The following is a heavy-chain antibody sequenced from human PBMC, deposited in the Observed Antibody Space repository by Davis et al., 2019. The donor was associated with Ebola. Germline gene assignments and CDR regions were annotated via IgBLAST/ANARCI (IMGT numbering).Heavy chain of an antibody. D-gene: IGHD6-6*01. CDR1: GFTFSNAW. J-gene: IGHJ5*02. Sequence: GESLKISCAASGFTFSNAWMSWVRQAPGKGLEWVGRIKSKTDGGTTDYAAPVKGRFTISRDDSKNTLYLQMNSLKTEDTAVYYCTTDWLSSSSDHWGQGTLVTVSS. CDR2: IKSKTDGGTT. V-gene: IGHV3-15*01. CDR3: TTDWLSSSSDH.